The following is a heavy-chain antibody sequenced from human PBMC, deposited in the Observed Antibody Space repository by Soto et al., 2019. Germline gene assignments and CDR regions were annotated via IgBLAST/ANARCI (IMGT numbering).Heavy chain of an antibody. CDR3: ARTDRDFYGLDV. Sequence: EVQLVESGGGLVQPGGSLRLSCEASGFTFRNYDMHWVRQGTGKGLEWVSGISAAGDSDYADSVEGRFTISRENAQNSFFLQMNSIRVGDTAVYYCARTDRDFYGLDVWGQGTTVIVSS. V-gene: IGHV3-13*01. CDR1: GFTFRNYD. J-gene: IGHJ6*02. CDR2: ISAAGDS.